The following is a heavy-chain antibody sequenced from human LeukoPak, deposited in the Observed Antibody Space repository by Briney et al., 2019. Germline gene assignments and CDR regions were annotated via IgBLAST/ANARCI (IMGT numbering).Heavy chain of an antibody. Sequence: GGSLRLSCAASGFTFSSYWMSWVRQAPGKGLEWVANIKQDGSEKYYADSVKGRFTISRDNSKNTLYLQMNSLRAEDTAVYYCAKVRVYGSGSYSPFDYWGQGTLVTVSS. V-gene: IGHV3-7*01. J-gene: IGHJ4*02. CDR1: GFTFSSYW. CDR3: AKVRVYGSGSYSPFDY. D-gene: IGHD3-10*01. CDR2: IKQDGSEK.